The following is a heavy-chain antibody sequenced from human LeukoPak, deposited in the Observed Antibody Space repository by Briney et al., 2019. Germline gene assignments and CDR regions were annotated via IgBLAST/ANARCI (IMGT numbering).Heavy chain of an antibody. D-gene: IGHD3-22*01. CDR1: GDSVSRSDSY. CDR2: IYYSGRT. J-gene: IGHJ1*01. CDR3: ARRRYYDSSGYLE. Sequence: SETLSLTCTLFGDSVSRSDSYWDWLRQPPGKGLEWIGTIYYSGRTYYSPSLKSRVTLSIDMSNNQFSLILSSVTAADTALYFCARRRYYDSSGYLEWGQGTLVTVSS. V-gene: IGHV4-39*01.